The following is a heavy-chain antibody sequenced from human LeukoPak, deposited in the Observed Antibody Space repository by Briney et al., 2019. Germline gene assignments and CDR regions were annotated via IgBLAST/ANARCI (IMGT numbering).Heavy chain of an antibody. Sequence: PGGSLRLSCAASGFTFSSYGMHWVRQAPGKGLEWLGIIWYDGSNKYYADSVKGRFTISRDNSKNTLYLQMNSLRVEDTAVYYCARDRGLSLVRGVIVGKYYFDYWGQGTVVTVSS. J-gene: IGHJ4*02. D-gene: IGHD3-10*01. CDR3: ARDRGLSLVRGVIVGKYYFDY. CDR2: IWYDGSNK. CDR1: GFTFSSYG. V-gene: IGHV3-33*08.